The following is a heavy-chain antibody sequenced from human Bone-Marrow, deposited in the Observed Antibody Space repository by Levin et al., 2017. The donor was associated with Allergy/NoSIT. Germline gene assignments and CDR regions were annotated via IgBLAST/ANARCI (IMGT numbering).Heavy chain of an antibody. V-gene: IGHV1-8*01. J-gene: IGHJ5*02. CDR3: ARGVEGTGTSDWFDP. CDR1: GYTFTTHD. D-gene: IGHD1-7*01. Sequence: VASVKVSCKASGYTFTTHDINWVRQATGQGLEWMGWIKPSTGTTGYAEKFQGRVTITRNSSLDTAYMELTDLKYDDTAVYFCARGVEGTGTSDWFDPWGQGTLVTVSS. CDR2: IKPSTGTT.